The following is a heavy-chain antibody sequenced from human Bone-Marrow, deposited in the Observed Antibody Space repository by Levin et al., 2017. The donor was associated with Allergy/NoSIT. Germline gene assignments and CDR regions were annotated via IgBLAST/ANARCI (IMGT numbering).Heavy chain of an antibody. CDR1: GYTFTGYY. J-gene: IGHJ5*02. V-gene: IGHV1-2*02. CDR2: INPNSGGT. D-gene: IGHD3-3*01. CDR3: ARVSWVRGSFWSGYYGKPYNWFDP. Sequence: GESLKISCKASGYTFTGYYMHWVRQAPGQGLEWMGWINPNSGGTNYAQKFQGRVTMTRDTSISTAYMELSRLRSDDTAVYYCARVSWVRGSFWSGYYGKPYNWFDPWGQGTLVTVSS.